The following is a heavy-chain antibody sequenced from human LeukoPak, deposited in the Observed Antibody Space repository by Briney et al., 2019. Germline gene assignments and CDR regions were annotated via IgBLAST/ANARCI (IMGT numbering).Heavy chain of an antibody. V-gene: IGHV3-33*06. J-gene: IGHJ4*02. Sequence: GRSLRLSCAASGFTFSSYGMHWVRQAPGKGLEWVAVIWYDGSNKYYADSVKGRFTISRDNSKNTLYLQMNSLRAEDTAVYYCAKDNGDSSGYSYDYWGQGTLATVSS. CDR2: IWYDGSNK. CDR3: AKDNGDSSGYSYDY. CDR1: GFTFSSYG. D-gene: IGHD3-22*01.